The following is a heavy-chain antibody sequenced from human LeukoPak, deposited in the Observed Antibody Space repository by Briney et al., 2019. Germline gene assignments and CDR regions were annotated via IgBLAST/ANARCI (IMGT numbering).Heavy chain of an antibody. CDR3: ARGNWGENDAFDI. D-gene: IGHD7-27*01. V-gene: IGHV3-53*01. CDR2: IYSVGST. CDR1: GFTVSSNY. Sequence: QPGGSLRLSCAASGFTVSSNYMSWVRQAPGKGLEWVSVIYSVGSTYYADSVKGRFAISRDNSKNTLFLQMNSLRAEDTAVYYCARGNWGENDAFDIWGQGTMVTISS. J-gene: IGHJ3*02.